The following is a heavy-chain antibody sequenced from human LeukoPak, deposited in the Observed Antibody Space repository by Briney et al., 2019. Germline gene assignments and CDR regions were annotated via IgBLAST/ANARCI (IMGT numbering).Heavy chain of an antibody. CDR2: IYYSGST. Sequence: SETLSLTCTVSGGSISSSSYYRGWIRQPPGKGLEWIGSIYYSGSTFYNPSLKSRVTISIDTSKNQFSLKLSSVTAADTAFYYCARVKFMIGVDGTWYFDYWGQGTLVTVSS. V-gene: IGHV4-39*07. D-gene: IGHD3-22*01. J-gene: IGHJ4*02. CDR1: GGSISSSSYY. CDR3: ARVKFMIGVDGTWYFDY.